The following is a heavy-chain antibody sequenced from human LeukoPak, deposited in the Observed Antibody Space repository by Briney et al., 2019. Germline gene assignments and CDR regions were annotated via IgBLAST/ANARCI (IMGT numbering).Heavy chain of an antibody. Sequence: PGGSLRLSCAASGFTFSSYAMHWVRQVPGKGLEWVAVISYDGSNKYYADSVKGRFTISRDDSKNTLYLQMNSLRAEDTAVYYCAKDLVSSSWYGYFDYWGQGTLVTVSS. D-gene: IGHD6-13*01. V-gene: IGHV3-30*04. J-gene: IGHJ4*02. CDR3: AKDLVSSSWYGYFDY. CDR1: GFTFSSYA. CDR2: ISYDGSNK.